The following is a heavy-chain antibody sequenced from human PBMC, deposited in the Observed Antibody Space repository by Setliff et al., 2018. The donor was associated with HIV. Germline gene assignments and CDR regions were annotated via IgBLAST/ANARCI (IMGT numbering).Heavy chain of an antibody. Sequence: ASVKVSCKASGDTFSNYGFIWVRQAPGQGLEWIGGIIPIIGTTDYAQKFQGRVTITADESTSTAYMELSSLRSEDTAVYYCARGGGYRGYDGTLDYWGQGTLVTVSS. CDR1: GDTFSNYG. V-gene: IGHV1-69*13. CDR2: IIPIIGTT. D-gene: IGHD5-12*01. J-gene: IGHJ4*02. CDR3: ARGGGYRGYDGTLDY.